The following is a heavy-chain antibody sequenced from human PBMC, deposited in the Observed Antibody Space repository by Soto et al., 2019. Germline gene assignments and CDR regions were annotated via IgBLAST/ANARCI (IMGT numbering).Heavy chain of an antibody. J-gene: IGHJ6*02. Sequence: EVQLLESGGGLVQPGGSLRLSCAASGFTFSSYAMSWVRQAPGKGLEWVSAISGSGVSTYYADSVKGRFTISRDNSKNSLYLQMHSLRAEDTAGDYGAKDRYGGNWGCCYYGMDVWVQGTRVTVSS. CDR3: AKDRYGGNWGCCYYGMDV. D-gene: IGHD7-27*01. CDR2: ISGSGVST. CDR1: GFTFSSYA. V-gene: IGHV3-23*01.